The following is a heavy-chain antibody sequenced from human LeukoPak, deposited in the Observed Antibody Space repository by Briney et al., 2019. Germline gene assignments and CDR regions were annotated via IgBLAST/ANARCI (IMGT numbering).Heavy chain of an antibody. Sequence: GASVKVSCKASGYTFTSYDINWVRQATGQGLEWMGWMNPNSGNTGYAQKFQGRVTITRNTSISTAYMELSSLRSEDTAVYYCARGGPYTDYYYMDVWGKGTTVTVSS. CDR2: MNPNSGNT. V-gene: IGHV1-8*01. J-gene: IGHJ6*03. D-gene: IGHD5-18*01. CDR1: GYTFTSYD. CDR3: ARGGPYTDYYYMDV.